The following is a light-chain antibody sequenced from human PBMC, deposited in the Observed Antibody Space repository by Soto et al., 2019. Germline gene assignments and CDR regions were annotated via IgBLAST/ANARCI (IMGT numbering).Light chain of an antibody. CDR3: MQSIQLPIS. CDR1: QSLLYSDGRTY. J-gene: IGKJ4*01. CDR2: EVS. V-gene: IGKV2D-29*01. Sequence: DVVLTQTPRSLSVTPGQPASISCKSSQSLLYSDGRTYVYWYLQKPGQPPQLLIHEVSNRFSVVPGRFSGSGSGTDFTLKISRVEAEDVGVYYCMQSIQLPISFGGGTNVEIK.